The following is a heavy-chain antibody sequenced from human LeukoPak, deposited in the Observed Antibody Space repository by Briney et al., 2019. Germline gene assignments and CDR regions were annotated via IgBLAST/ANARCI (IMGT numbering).Heavy chain of an antibody. CDR1: GGSISSYY. CDR3: ARGGIAVAGIDY. CDR2: IYYSGST. D-gene: IGHD6-19*01. Sequence: KASETLSLTCTVSGGSISSYYWSWIRQPPGKGLEWIGYIYYSGSTNYNPSLKSRVTISVDTSKNQFSLKLSSVTAADTAVYYCARGGIAVAGIDYWGQGTLVTVSS. J-gene: IGHJ4*02. V-gene: IGHV4-59*01.